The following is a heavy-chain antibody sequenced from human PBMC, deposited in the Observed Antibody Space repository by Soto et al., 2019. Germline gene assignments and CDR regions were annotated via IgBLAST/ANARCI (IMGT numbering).Heavy chain of an antibody. CDR2: IYYRGST. CDR3: ASVGLNYGRNSGWFDP. V-gene: IGHV4-59*01. Sequence: SETLSLTCTVSGGSISSYYWSWIRQPPGKGLEWIGYIYYRGSTNYNPSLKSRVTISVDTSKNQFSLKLSSVTAADTAVYYCASVGLNYGRNSGWFDPWGPGTLVTVSS. J-gene: IGHJ5*02. CDR1: GGSISSYY. D-gene: IGHD4-17*01.